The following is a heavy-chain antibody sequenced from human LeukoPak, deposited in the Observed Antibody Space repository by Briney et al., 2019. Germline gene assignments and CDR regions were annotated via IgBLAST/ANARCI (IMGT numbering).Heavy chain of an antibody. D-gene: IGHD2-2*01. CDR2: VWANGNTK. CDR1: GFTFSDYG. V-gene: IGHV3-33*01. Sequence: GGSLRLSCEVSGFTFSDYGMHWVRQAPGKGLEWVAVVWANGNTKHYADSVKGRFTISRDNSKNTLHLQIDSLRAEDTATYYCTRDNANRAYDYWGQGTLVTVSS. CDR3: TRDNANRAYDY. J-gene: IGHJ4*02.